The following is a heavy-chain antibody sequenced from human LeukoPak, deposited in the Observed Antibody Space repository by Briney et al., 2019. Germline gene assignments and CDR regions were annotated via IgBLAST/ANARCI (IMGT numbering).Heavy chain of an antibody. CDR2: IWYDGSNK. Sequence: GGSLRLSCAASGFTFSSYGMHWVRQAPGKGLEWVAVIWYDGSNKYYADSVKGRFTISRDNSKNTLYLQMNSLRAEATAVYYCARGYGDYDGDYWGQGTLVTVSS. CDR3: ARGYGDYDGDY. D-gene: IGHD4-17*01. CDR1: GFTFSSYG. J-gene: IGHJ4*02. V-gene: IGHV3-33*01.